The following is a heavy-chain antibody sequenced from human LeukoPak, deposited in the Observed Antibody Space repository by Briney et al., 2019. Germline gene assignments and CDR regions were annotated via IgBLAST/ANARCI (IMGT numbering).Heavy chain of an antibody. V-gene: IGHV1-69*05. Sequence: ASVKVSCKASGGTFSSYAISRVRQAPGQGLEWMGRIIPIFGTANYAQKFQGRVTITTDESTSTAYMELSSLRSEDTAVYYCARTSLVPPDYYDSSGSGSEHWGQGTLVTVSS. J-gene: IGHJ4*02. CDR2: IIPIFGTA. CDR3: ARTSLVPPDYYDSSGSGSEH. CDR1: GGTFSSYA. D-gene: IGHD3-22*01.